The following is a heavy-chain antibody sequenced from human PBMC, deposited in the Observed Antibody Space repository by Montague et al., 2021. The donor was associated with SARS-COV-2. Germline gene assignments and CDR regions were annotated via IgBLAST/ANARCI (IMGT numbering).Heavy chain of an antibody. CDR3: ARDAHYDILTGYFGY. CDR2: ISSSSSYI. CDR1: GFTFSSYS. J-gene: IGHJ4*02. D-gene: IGHD3-9*01. Sequence: SLRLSCAASGFTFSSYSMNWVRQAPGKGLEWVSSISSSSSYIYYADSVKGRFTIFRDNAKNSLYLQMNSLRAEDTAVYYCARDAHYDILTGYFGYWGQGTLVTVSS. V-gene: IGHV3-21*01.